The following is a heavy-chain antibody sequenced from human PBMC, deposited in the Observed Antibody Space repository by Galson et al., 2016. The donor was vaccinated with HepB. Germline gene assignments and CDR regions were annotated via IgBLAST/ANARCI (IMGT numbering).Heavy chain of an antibody. Sequence: SLRLSCAXSGFTFGDXAMSWFRQAPGXXLXXVGFIRSKSYGGTTEYAPSVKGRIIISRDDSKSIAYLQMISPKTEDTALYFCTRAYFDYWGQGTLVTVSS. V-gene: IGHV3-49*03. J-gene: IGHJ4*02. CDR2: IRSKSYGGTT. CDR1: GFTFGDXA. CDR3: TRAYFDY.